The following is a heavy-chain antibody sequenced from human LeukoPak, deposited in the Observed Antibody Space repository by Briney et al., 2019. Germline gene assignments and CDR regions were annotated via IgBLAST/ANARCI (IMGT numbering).Heavy chain of an antibody. CDR1: GGTFSSYT. Sequence: PVKVSCKASGGTFSSYTISWVRQAPGQGLEWMGRIIPILGIANYAQKFQGRVTITADKSTSTAYMELSSLRSEDTAVYYCAREGIVVVVAAANWFDPWGQGTLVTVSS. J-gene: IGHJ5*02. D-gene: IGHD2-15*01. CDR2: IIPILGIA. CDR3: AREGIVVVVAAANWFDP. V-gene: IGHV1-69*04.